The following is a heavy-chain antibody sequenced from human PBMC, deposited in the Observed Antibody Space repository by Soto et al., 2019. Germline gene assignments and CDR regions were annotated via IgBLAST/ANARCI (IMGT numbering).Heavy chain of an antibody. D-gene: IGHD1-20*01. CDR3: ARGSDNGGFDY. CDR2: INAGGGST. CDR1: GYIFPRYY. Sequence: QVQLVQSGAEVKKPGASVKVSCKASGYIFPRYYMHWVRQAPGQGLEWMGIINAGGGSTSYTQKFKGRVSMTRDTSTSTVYMELRSLIPEDTAVYYCARGSDNGGFDYWGQGTLVTVSS. J-gene: IGHJ4*02. V-gene: IGHV1-46*01.